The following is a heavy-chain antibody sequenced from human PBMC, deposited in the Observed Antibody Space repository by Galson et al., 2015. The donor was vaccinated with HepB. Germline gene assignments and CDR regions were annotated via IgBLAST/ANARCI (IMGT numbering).Heavy chain of an antibody. CDR1: GFSLSTSGVG. D-gene: IGHD6-19*01. J-gene: IGHJ4*02. Sequence: PALVKPTQTLTLTCTFSGFSLSTSGVGVGWIRQPPGKALEWLALIYWDDDKRYSPSLKSRLTITKDTSKNQVVLTMTNMDPVDTATYYCAHRHTPSSHSSGWREYYFDYWGQGTLVTVSS. CDR3: AHRHTPSSHSSGWREYYFDY. V-gene: IGHV2-5*02. CDR2: IYWDDDK.